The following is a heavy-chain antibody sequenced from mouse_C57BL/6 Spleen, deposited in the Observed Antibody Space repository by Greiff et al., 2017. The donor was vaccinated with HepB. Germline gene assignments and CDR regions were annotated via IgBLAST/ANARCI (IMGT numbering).Heavy chain of an antibody. Sequence: QVQLQQPGAELVMPGASVKLSCKASGYTFTSYWMHWVKQRPGQGLEWIGEIDPSDSYTNYNQKFKGKSTLTVDKSSSTAYMQLSSLTSEDSAVDDCERNHGAVDVWGTGTTVTVSS. CDR2: IDPSDSYT. CDR3: ERNHGAVDV. D-gene: IGHD1-2*01. V-gene: IGHV1-69*01. CDR1: GYTFTSYW. J-gene: IGHJ1*03.